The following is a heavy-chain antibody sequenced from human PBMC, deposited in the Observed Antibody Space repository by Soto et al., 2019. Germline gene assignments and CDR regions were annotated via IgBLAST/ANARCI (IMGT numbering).Heavy chain of an antibody. J-gene: IGHJ6*02. CDR2: ISGSGVTT. D-gene: IGHD6-19*01. CDR1: GFTFSSYA. CDR3: AKTKQWLVKDYDFGMDV. V-gene: IGHV3-23*01. Sequence: PGGSLRLSCAASGFTFSSYAMNWVRQAPGEGLEWVSGISGSGVTTYYADSVKGRFTISRDNSKNTLFLQMNSLRADDTAVYYCAKTKQWLVKDYDFGMDVWGQGTTVTVSS.